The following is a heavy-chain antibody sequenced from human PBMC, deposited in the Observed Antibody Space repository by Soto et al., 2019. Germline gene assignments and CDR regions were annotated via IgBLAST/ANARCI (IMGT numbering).Heavy chain of an antibody. J-gene: IGHJ4*02. CDR3: ARHPPAISISDH. V-gene: IGHV4-39*01. Sequence: SDTLSLTCTVSGGSISSSSYYWGWIRQPPGKGLEWIGSIYYSGSTYYNPSLKSRVTISVDTSKNQFSLKLSSVTAADTAVYYCARHPPAISISDHWGQGTLVTVS. D-gene: IGHD3-3*01. CDR2: IYYSGST. CDR1: GGSISSSSYY.